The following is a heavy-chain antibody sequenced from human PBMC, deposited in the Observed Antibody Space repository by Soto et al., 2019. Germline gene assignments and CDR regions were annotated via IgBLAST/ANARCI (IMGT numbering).Heavy chain of an antibody. CDR2: IIPIFGTA. D-gene: IGHD2-15*01. Sequence: ASVKVSCKASGGTFSSYAISWVRQAPGQGLEWMGGIIPIFGTANYAQKFQGRVPITADESTRTAYMELSSLRSEDTAVYYCAYAAPEQPDCSGGSCYSGKLDYWGQGTLVTVSS. J-gene: IGHJ4*02. CDR3: AYAAPEQPDCSGGSCYSGKLDY. V-gene: IGHV1-69*13. CDR1: GGTFSSYA.